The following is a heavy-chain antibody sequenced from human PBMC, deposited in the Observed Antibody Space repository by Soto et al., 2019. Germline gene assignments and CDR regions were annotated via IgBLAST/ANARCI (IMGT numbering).Heavy chain of an antibody. Sequence: QVQLVQSGAEVKKPGSSVKVSCKASGGTFSSYTFTWVRQAPGQGLEWMGGIIPIFAIANYAQKFQGRVAITADEYTSTIYMELSSLRSDDTAVYYCAKNMKDCSGGSCYNYWGQGTLVTVSS. V-gene: IGHV1-69*12. D-gene: IGHD2-15*01. CDR1: GGTFSSYT. CDR2: IIPIFAIA. CDR3: AKNMKDCSGGSCYNY. J-gene: IGHJ4*02.